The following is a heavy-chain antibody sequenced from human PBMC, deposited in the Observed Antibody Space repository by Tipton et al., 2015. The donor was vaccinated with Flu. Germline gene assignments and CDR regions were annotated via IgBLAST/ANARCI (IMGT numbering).Heavy chain of an antibody. J-gene: IGHJ6*02. V-gene: IGHV6-1*01. CDR2: TYYRSKWYN. CDR3: ARAYYDFWSGYYYGMDV. CDR1: GDSVSSNSAA. D-gene: IGHD3-3*01. Sequence: LVKPTQTLSLTCAISGDSVSSNSAAWNWIRQSPSRGLEWLGRTYYRSKWYNDYAVSVKSRITINPDTSKNQFSLQLNSVTPEDTAVYYCARAYYDFWSGYYYGMDVWGQGTTVTVSS.